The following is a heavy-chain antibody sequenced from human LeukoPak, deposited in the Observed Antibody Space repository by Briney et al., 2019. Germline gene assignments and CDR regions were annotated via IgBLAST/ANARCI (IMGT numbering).Heavy chain of an antibody. CDR2: IRYDGSNK. CDR3: ARDKGSSGYYVDY. CDR1: GFTFSTYG. D-gene: IGHD3-22*01. J-gene: IGHJ4*02. V-gene: IGHV3-30*02. Sequence: GGSLRLSCAASGFTFSTYGMHWVRQAPGKGLEWVSFIRYDGSNKYYADSVKGRFTISRDYSKNTLYLQMNSLRAEDTAVYYCARDKGSSGYYVDYWGQGTLVTVSS.